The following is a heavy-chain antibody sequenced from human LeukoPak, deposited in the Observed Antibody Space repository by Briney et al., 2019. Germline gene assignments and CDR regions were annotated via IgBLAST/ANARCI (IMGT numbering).Heavy chain of an antibody. V-gene: IGHV4-34*01. CDR3: ARGVGWLRLEGGFDY. CDR1: GGSFSGYY. D-gene: IGHD5-12*01. CDR2: INHSGST. J-gene: IGHJ4*02. Sequence: SETLSLTCAVYGGSFSGYYWSWIRQPPGKGLEWIGEINHSGSTNYNPSLKSRVTISVDTSKNQFSLKLSSVTAADTAVYYCARGVGWLRLEGGFDYWGQGTLVTVSS.